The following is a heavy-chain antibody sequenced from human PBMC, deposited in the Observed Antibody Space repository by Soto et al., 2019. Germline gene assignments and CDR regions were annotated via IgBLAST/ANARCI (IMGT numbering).Heavy chain of an antibody. J-gene: IGHJ6*02. CDR2: IYSSGSA. CDR3: ASSVYNSAWNDHNAMDV. CDR1: GGSIRSYY. Sequence: SETLSLTCTVSGGSIRSYYWTWIRQPAGKGLEWIGRIYSSGSANYNPSLKSRITMSVDTSKNQIFLKLSSVTAADTAVYYCASSVYNSAWNDHNAMDVWGQGTTVTVSS. V-gene: IGHV4-4*07. D-gene: IGHD6-19*01.